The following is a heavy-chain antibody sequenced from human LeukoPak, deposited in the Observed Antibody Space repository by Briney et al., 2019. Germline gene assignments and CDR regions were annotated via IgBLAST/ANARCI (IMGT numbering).Heavy chain of an antibody. D-gene: IGHD4-17*01. CDR2: IYYSGST. CDR3: ARASGFYGVGYYGMDV. Sequence: SETLSLTCTVSGGSISSYYWSWIRQPPGKGLEWIGYIYYSGSTNYNPSLKSRVTISVDTSKNQFSLKLSSVTAADTAVYYCARASGFYGVGYYGMDVWGQGTTVIVSS. J-gene: IGHJ6*02. V-gene: IGHV4-59*01. CDR1: GGSISSYY.